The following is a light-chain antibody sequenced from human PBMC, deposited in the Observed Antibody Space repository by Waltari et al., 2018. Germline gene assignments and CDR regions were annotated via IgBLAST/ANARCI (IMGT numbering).Light chain of an antibody. J-gene: IGKJ3*01. CDR3: QQYYTTPFT. CDR1: QSVFDSSNNKNS. CDR2: WAS. V-gene: IGKV4-1*01. Sequence: DIVMTQSPDSLAVSLGERATINCKSSQSVFDSSNNKNSLAWYQKKPGQPPELLIYWASNRESGVPGRFSGSGSGTDFPLTISSLQAADVAIYYCQQYYTTPFTFGPGTKVDI.